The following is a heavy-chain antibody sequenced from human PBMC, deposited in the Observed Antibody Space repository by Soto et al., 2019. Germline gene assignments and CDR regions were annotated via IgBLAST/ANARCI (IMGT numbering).Heavy chain of an antibody. Sequence: QVQLVQSGAEVKKPGASVRVSCKTSGYTFINYGITWVRQAPGQGLEWMGWLSAYTGDTSSSEKLQDRFTMTTDTSTNTVYMDLRSLTSDDTAVYYCAGWSAIVGGAEALDVWGQGTMVIVSS. CDR1: GYTFINYG. CDR3: AGWSAIVGGAEALDV. CDR2: LSAYTGDT. V-gene: IGHV1-18*01. D-gene: IGHD1-26*01. J-gene: IGHJ3*01.